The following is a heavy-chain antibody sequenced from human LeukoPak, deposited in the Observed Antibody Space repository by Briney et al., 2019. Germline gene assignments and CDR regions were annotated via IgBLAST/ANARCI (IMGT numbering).Heavy chain of an antibody. CDR1: GNSISSGDNY. V-gene: IGHV4-61*02. Sequence: SETLSLTCTVSGNSISSGDNYWSWIRQPAGKGLEWIGRIYTSGSTNYNPSLKSRVTMSVDTSKNQFSLKLSSVTAADTAVYYCARSPGYFDWLGYFDLWGRGTLVTVSS. J-gene: IGHJ2*01. CDR3: ARSPGYFDWLGYFDL. D-gene: IGHD3-9*01. CDR2: IYTSGST.